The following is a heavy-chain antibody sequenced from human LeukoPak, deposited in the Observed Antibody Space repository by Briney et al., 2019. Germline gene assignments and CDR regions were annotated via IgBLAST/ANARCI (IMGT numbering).Heavy chain of an antibody. CDR1: GYTFTSYG. J-gene: IGHJ5*02. CDR3: ARVTAMVRGVMGWFDP. Sequence: ASVKVSCKASGYTFTSYGISWVRQAPGQGLEWMGWISAYNGNTNYAQKLQGRVTMTTDTSTSTAYMELRSLRSDDTAVYYCARVTAMVRGVMGWFDPWGQGTLVTVSS. D-gene: IGHD3-10*01. CDR2: ISAYNGNT. V-gene: IGHV1-18*01.